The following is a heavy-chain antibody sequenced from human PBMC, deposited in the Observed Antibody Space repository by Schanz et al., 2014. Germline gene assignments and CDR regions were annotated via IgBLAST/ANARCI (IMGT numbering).Heavy chain of an antibody. J-gene: IGHJ4*02. Sequence: QVQLVESGGGLVKPGGSLRLSCAASGFTFRDYYMSWIRQAPGKGLEWVSSISSSSSYIYYADSVKGRFTISRDNSKNTLYLQMNTLRAEDTAVYYCARDRGYCSGGSCLTFDYWGQGTLXTVSS. D-gene: IGHD2-15*01. CDR1: GFTFRDYY. CDR2: ISSSSSYI. V-gene: IGHV3-11*06. CDR3: ARDRGYCSGGSCLTFDY.